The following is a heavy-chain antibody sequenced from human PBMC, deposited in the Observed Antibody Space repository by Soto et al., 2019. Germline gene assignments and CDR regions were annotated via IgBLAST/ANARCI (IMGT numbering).Heavy chain of an antibody. V-gene: IGHV3-74*01. D-gene: IGHD3-22*01. CDR3: AKDAPGSGWLSDY. J-gene: IGHJ4*02. Sequence: PGGSLRLSCAASRFMFSSYWMHWVRQAPGKGLVWVSRINSDGGTTTYADSVKGRFTISRDNAKNTLYLQMNSLRAEDTAVYYCAKDAPGSGWLSDYWGQGTLVTVSS. CDR1: RFMFSSYW. CDR2: INSDGGTT.